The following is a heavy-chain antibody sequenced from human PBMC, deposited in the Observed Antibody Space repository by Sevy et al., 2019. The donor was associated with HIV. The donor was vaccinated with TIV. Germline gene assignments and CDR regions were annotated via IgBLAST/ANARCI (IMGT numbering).Heavy chain of an antibody. CDR2: ITSTSSYI. CDR1: GFTFSSYS. Sequence: GGSLRPSCAASGFTFSSYSMNWVHQAPGKGLEWVSSITSTSSYIYYADSVKGRFTISRDNAKNSLYLQMNSLRAEDTAVYYCARSWEQQHDDAFHICGQGTMVTVS. V-gene: IGHV3-21*01. D-gene: IGHD6-13*01. J-gene: IGHJ3*02. CDR3: ARSWEQQHDDAFHI.